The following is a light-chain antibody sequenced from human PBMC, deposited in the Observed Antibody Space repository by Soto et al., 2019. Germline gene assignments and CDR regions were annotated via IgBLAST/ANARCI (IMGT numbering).Light chain of an antibody. CDR2: KAS. V-gene: IGKV1-5*03. Sequence: DIQMTQSPSSLSASLGGRVTITCRASQSISSWLAWYQQKPGKAPKLLIYKASSLESGVPSRFSGSGSGTEFTLTISSLQPDDFATYYCQQYSSFWTFGQGTKVEIK. CDR3: QQYSSFWT. CDR1: QSISSW. J-gene: IGKJ1*01.